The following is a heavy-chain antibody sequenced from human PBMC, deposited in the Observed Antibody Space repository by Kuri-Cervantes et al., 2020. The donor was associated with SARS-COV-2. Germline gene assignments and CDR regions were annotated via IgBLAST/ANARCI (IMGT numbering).Heavy chain of an antibody. Sequence: GGSLRLSCAASGFTFSSYSMNWVRQAPGKGLEWVSSISSSSSYIYYADSVKGRFTISRDNAKNSLYLQMNSLRAEDTAVYYCARPDDPITIFGVVIAGGMDVWGQGTTVTVSS. J-gene: IGHJ6*02. CDR2: ISSSSSYI. D-gene: IGHD3-3*01. CDR1: GFTFSSYS. V-gene: IGHV3-21*01. CDR3: ARPDDPITIFGVVIAGGMDV.